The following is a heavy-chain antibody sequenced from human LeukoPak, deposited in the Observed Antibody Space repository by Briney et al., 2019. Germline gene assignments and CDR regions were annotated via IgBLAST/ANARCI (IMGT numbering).Heavy chain of an antibody. CDR1: GFTFSSYA. CDR2: ISYDGSNK. CDR3: GRAPVGANTS. Sequence: PGRSLRLSCAASGFTFSSYAMHWVRQAPGKGLEWVAVISYDGSNKYYADSVKGRFTISRDNAKNSLYLQMNSLRAEDTAVYYRGRAPVGANTSWGQGTLVTVSS. D-gene: IGHD1-26*01. J-gene: IGHJ4*02. V-gene: IGHV3-30-3*01.